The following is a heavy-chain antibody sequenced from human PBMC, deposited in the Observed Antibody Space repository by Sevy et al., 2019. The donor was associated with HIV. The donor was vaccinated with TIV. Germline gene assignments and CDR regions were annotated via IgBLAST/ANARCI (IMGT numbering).Heavy chain of an antibody. D-gene: IGHD2-8*01. Sequence: ASVKVSCKASGGTFSSYAISWVRQAPGQGLEWMGGIIPIFGTANYAQKFQGRVTITADESTSTAYMELSSLRSEDTAVYYCAREREGRGVLMVYRNWFDPWGQGTLVTVSS. CDR3: AREREGRGVLMVYRNWFDP. CDR1: GGTFSSYA. CDR2: IIPIFGTA. J-gene: IGHJ5*02. V-gene: IGHV1-69*13.